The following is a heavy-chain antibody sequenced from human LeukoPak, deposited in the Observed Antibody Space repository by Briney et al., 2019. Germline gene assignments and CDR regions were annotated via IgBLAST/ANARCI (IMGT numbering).Heavy chain of an antibody. D-gene: IGHD3-9*01. CDR3: AKGKRGTYYDILTGYLSWDY. CDR2: IIPIFGTA. CDR1: GGTFSSYA. Sequence: SVKVSCKASGGTFSSYAISWVRQAPGQGLEWMGGIIPIFGTANYAQKFQGRVTITADESTSTAYMELSSLRSEDTAVYYCAKGKRGTYYDILTGYLSWDYWGQGTLVTVSS. V-gene: IGHV1-69*13. J-gene: IGHJ4*02.